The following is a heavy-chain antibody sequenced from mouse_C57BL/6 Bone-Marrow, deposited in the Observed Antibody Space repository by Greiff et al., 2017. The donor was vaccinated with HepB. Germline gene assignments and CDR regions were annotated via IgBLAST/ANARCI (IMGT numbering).Heavy chain of an antibody. CDR3: ARMFGGLRAWLAY. CDR2: IYPGSGST. Sequence: QVQLQQPGAELVKPGASVKMSCKASGYTFTSYWITWVKQRPGQGLEWIGDIYPGSGSTNYNEKFKSKATLTVDTSSSTAYMQLSSLTSEDSAVYYCARMFGGLRAWLAYWGQGTLGTVSA. V-gene: IGHV1-55*01. CDR1: GYTFTSYW. D-gene: IGHD2-4*01. J-gene: IGHJ3*01.